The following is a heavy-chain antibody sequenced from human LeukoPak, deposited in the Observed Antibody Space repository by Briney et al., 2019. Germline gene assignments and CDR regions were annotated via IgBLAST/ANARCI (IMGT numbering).Heavy chain of an antibody. D-gene: IGHD6-6*01. CDR2: IYYSGST. J-gene: IGHJ5*02. Sequence: SETLSLTCTVSGGSISSSSYYWGWIRQPPGKGLEWIGSIYYSGSTYYNPSLKSRVTISVDTSKNQFSLQLNSVIPEDTAVYYCARDPDSSSEWGPFDPWGQGTLVTVSS. V-gene: IGHV4-39*07. CDR1: GGSISSSSYY. CDR3: ARDPDSSSEWGPFDP.